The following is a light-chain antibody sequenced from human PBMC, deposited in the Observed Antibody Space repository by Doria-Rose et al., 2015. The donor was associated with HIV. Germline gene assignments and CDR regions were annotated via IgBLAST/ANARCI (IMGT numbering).Light chain of an antibody. V-gene: IGKV3-20*01. CDR2: DGS. Sequence: EIVMTQSPGTLSLSPGQRATLSCRASQSISSTYLAWYQQKPGQAPSLLIYDGSSRATGIPYRCSASGSGTDFTLTINRLEPEDLALYYCHQYGTSWTFVQGTRVEI. J-gene: IGKJ1*01. CDR3: HQYGTSWT. CDR1: QSISSTY.